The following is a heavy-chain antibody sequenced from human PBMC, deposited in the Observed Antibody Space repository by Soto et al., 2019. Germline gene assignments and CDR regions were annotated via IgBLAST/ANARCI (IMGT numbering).Heavy chain of an antibody. CDR3: GRGKALYCFDL. D-gene: IGHD2-15*01. CDR1: GGYVSGGTYS. V-gene: IGHV4-30-2*01. CDR2: IYRSGST. J-gene: IGHJ4*01. Sequence: TLSLTCDISGGYVSGGTYSWTWIRQPPGKGLGWIGYIYRSGSTYYNPYLKSRVSISLVRSQTLFSMNLTSVPAADRAVFYCGRGKALYCFDLWGHGSRVTVCS.